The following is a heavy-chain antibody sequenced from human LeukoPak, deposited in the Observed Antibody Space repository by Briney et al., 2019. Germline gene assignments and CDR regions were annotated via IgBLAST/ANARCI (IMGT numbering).Heavy chain of an antibody. D-gene: IGHD6-19*01. Sequence: SETLSLTCSVFGGSISRYYWSWIRQPPGKGLEWIGYIYYSGSTNYNPSLKSRVTISVDTSKNQFSLKLSSVTAADTAVYYCARTPIAVAGTFDIWGQGTMVTVSS. CDR3: ARTPIAVAGTFDI. V-gene: IGHV4-59*01. CDR2: IYYSGST. CDR1: GGSISRYY. J-gene: IGHJ3*02.